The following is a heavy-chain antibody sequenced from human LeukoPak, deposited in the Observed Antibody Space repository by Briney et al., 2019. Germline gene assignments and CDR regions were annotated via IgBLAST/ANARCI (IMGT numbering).Heavy chain of an antibody. J-gene: IGHJ4*02. CDR1: GYTFTDYY. CDR3: ATVGSWGSRVDY. Sequence: ASVKVSREVSGYTFTDYYMHWVPQTPRKGHEWMGLVDPEDGETIYAEKFQGRVTITADTSTDTAYMELSSLISEDTAVYYCATVGSWGSRVDYWGQGTLVTVSS. CDR2: VDPEDGET. V-gene: IGHV1-69-2*01. D-gene: IGHD1-26*01.